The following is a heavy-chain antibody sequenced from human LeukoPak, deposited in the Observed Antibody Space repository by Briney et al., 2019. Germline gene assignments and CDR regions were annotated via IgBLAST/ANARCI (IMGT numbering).Heavy chain of an antibody. Sequence: PGGSLRPSCAASGFTFSSYSMNWVRQAPGKGLEWVAVISYDGSNKYYADSVKGRFTISRDNSKNTLYLQTNSLRAEDTAVYYCALTGGSTSLMFWGQGTLVTVSS. J-gene: IGHJ4*02. CDR1: GFTFSSYS. CDR3: ALTGGSTSLMF. D-gene: IGHD2-2*01. V-gene: IGHV3-30*03. CDR2: ISYDGSNK.